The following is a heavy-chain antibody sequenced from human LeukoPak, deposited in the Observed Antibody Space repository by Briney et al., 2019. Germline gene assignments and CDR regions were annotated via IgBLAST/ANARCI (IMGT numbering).Heavy chain of an antibody. CDR2: INHSGST. Sequence: SETLSLTCAVYCGSFSGYYWSWISQPPGKGLEWIGEINHSGSTNYNPSLKSRVTISVDTSKNQFSLKLSSVTAADTAVYYCARRPITMVRGARKPYYYYGMDVWGKGTTVTVSS. CDR1: CGSFSGYY. CDR3: ARRPITMVRGARKPYYYYGMDV. J-gene: IGHJ6*04. V-gene: IGHV4-34*01. D-gene: IGHD3-10*01.